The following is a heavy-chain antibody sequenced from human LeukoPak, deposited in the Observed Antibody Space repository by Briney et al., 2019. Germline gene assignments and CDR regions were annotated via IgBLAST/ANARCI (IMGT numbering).Heavy chain of an antibody. J-gene: IGHJ4*02. CDR2: IYAGGHT. Sequence: PGGSLRLSCAASGFTFDDYAMHWVRQAPGKGLEWVSVIYAGGHTYYADSVKGRFTVSRDNSKNTLYLQLNNLRAEDTAVYYCARAWGDILTGYGYFDYWGQGTLVTVSS. V-gene: IGHV3-53*01. CDR1: GFTFDDYA. D-gene: IGHD3-9*01. CDR3: ARAWGDILTGYGYFDY.